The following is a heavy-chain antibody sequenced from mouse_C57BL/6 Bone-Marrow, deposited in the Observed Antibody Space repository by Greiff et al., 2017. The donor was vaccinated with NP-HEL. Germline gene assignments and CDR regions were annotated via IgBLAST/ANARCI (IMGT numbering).Heavy chain of an antibody. CDR1: GYSFTGYY. Sequence: VQLQQSGPELVKPGASVKISCKASGYSFTGYYMNWVKQSPEKSLEWIGEINPSTGGTTYNQKFKAKATLTVDKSSSTAYMQLKSLTSEDSAVYYWAGHYYGSSYRYFDVWGTGTTVTVSS. V-gene: IGHV1-42*01. J-gene: IGHJ1*03. D-gene: IGHD1-1*01. CDR2: INPSTGGT. CDR3: AGHYYGSSYRYFDV.